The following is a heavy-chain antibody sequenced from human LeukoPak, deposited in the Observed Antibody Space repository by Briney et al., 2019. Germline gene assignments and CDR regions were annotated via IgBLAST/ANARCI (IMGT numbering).Heavy chain of an antibody. D-gene: IGHD3-22*01. Sequence: PGGSLRLSCAASGFTFSSYGMHWVRQAPGKGLEWVAVIWYDGSNKYYADSVKGRFTISRDNSKNTLYLQMNSLRAEDTAVYYCAKDHDDSSGPGDYWGQGTLVTVSS. CDR1: GFTFSSYG. V-gene: IGHV3-30*02. CDR2: IWYDGSNK. J-gene: IGHJ4*02. CDR3: AKDHDDSSGPGDY.